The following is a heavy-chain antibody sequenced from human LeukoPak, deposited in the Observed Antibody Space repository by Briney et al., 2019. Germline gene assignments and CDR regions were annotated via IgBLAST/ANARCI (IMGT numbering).Heavy chain of an antibody. D-gene: IGHD3-10*02. V-gene: IGHV3-48*04. CDR1: GFTFSSYW. Sequence: GGSLRLSCAASGFTFSSYWMNWVRQAPGKGLEWVSYISSSGSTIYYADSVKGRFTTSRDNAKNPLYLQMNSLRAEDTAVYYCAELGITMIGGVWGKGTTVTISS. CDR3: AELGITMIGGV. J-gene: IGHJ6*04. CDR2: ISSSGSTI.